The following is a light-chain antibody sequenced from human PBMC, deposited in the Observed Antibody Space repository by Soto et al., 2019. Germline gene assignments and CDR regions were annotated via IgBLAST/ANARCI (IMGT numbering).Light chain of an antibody. CDR1: QSVSSH. Sequence: EIVMTQSPATLSVSPGEGATVSCRASQSVSSHLAWYQHKPGQAPRLLFYDASTRATGIPARFSDSGSGTEFTLSISSLQSEDCAVDYFQHCHGWPITFGQGTRLEIK. V-gene: IGKV3-15*01. CDR3: QHCHGWPIT. CDR2: DAS. J-gene: IGKJ5*01.